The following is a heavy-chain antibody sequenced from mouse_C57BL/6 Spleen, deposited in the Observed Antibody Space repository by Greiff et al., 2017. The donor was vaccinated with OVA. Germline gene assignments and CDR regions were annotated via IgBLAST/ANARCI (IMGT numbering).Heavy chain of an antibody. CDR3: AIQFITTVVDYYAMDD. D-gene: IGHD1-1*01. CDR1: GYTFTSYW. CDR2: IYPGSGST. Sequence: VQLQQSGAELVKPGASVKMSCKASGYTFTSYWITWVKQRPGQGLEWIGDIYPGSGSTNYNEKFKSKATLTVDTSSSTAYMQLSSLTSEDSAVYYCAIQFITTVVDYYAMDDWGQGTSVTVSS. V-gene: IGHV1-55*01. J-gene: IGHJ4*01.